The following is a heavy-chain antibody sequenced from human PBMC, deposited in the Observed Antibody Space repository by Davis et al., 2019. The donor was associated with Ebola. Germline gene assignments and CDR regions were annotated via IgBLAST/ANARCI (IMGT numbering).Heavy chain of an antibody. CDR1: GFAFSNYN. CDR2: ITTIGWST. CDR3: ARETPISSRSDW. D-gene: IGHD2-2*01. Sequence: PGGSLRLPCTASGFAFSNYNMNWVRQAPGKGLEWVSSITTIGWSTYYADSVKGRFIISRDNAKNSLFLQMHSLRGDDTAVYFCARETPISSRSDWWGQGTLVTVSS. J-gene: IGHJ4*02. V-gene: IGHV3-48*01.